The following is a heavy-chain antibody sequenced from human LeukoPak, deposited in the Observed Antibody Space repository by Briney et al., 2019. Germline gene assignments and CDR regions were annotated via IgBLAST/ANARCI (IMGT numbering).Heavy chain of an antibody. V-gene: IGHV1-69*05. J-gene: IGHJ6*03. D-gene: IGHD1-20*01. CDR1: GGTFSSYA. Sequence: SVKVSCKASGGTFSSYAISWVRQAPGQGLEWMGGIIPIFGTANYAQKFQGRVTITTDESTSTAYMELSSLRSEDTAVYYCAGANNFITGTPFYYYMDVWGKGTTVTVSS. CDR3: AGANNFITGTPFYYYMDV. CDR2: IIPIFGTA.